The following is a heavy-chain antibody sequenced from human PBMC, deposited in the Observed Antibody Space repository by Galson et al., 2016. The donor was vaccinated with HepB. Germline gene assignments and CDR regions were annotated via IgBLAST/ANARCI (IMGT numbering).Heavy chain of an antibody. CDR2: IFWDDEK. V-gene: IGHV2-5*02. CDR3: AHRGGLFPYWYFDF. J-gene: IGHJ2*01. Sequence: PALVKPTQTLTLTCTFSGFSLSASGVAVGWIRQPPGKALEWLALIFWDDEKLYSPSLQTRLTITKDTSKKQVVLTMTNMDPADTDTYDCAHRGGLFPYWYFDFWGQGTLVIVSS. D-gene: IGHD2-21*01. CDR1: GFSLSASGVA.